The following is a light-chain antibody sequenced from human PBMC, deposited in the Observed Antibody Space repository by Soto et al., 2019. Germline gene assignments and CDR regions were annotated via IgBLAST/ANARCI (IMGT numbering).Light chain of an antibody. Sequence: QSVLTQPPSASGTPGQRVTISCSGSSSNIGSNTVNWYQQLPGTAPKLLIYSNNQRPSGVPDRFSGSKSGTSASLAISGLQSEDEADYYCAAWDDSLNGPEGVFGGGTKLTVL. CDR1: SSNIGSNT. J-gene: IGLJ2*01. CDR3: AAWDDSLNGPEGV. V-gene: IGLV1-44*01. CDR2: SNN.